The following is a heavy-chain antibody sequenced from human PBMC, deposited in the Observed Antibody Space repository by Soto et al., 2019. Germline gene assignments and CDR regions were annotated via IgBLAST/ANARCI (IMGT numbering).Heavy chain of an antibody. V-gene: IGHV1-2*02. D-gene: IGHD2-8*01. J-gene: IGHJ6*02. CDR1: GYTFTDHY. Sequence: QVQLVQSGAEVKKPGASVKVSYVASGYTFTDHYIHWVRQAPGQGLEWMGWINPHSGDTIYAQKFQGRVTLTRDTSIRRAYMELSRLVSDDTPVDYLARGRWVCGYGIDVLSQGTTVSVSS. CDR3: ARGRWVCGYGIDV. CDR2: INPHSGDT.